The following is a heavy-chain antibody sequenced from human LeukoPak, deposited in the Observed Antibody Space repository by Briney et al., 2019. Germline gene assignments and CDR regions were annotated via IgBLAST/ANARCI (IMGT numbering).Heavy chain of an antibody. J-gene: IGHJ4*02. Sequence: GGSLRLSCEASGFSFGDYNMHWVRQAPGKGLEWVSAISGSGGDTFYTDSVKGRFTISRDNSKNTLYLQMQGLRAEDTAVYYCAKEGTAMVLDYWGQGTLVTVSS. CDR3: AKEGTAMVLDY. V-gene: IGHV3-23*01. CDR2: ISGSGGDT. CDR1: GFSFGDYN. D-gene: IGHD5-18*01.